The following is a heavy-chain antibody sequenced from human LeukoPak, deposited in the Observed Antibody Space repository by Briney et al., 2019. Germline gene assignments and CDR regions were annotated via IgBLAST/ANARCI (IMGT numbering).Heavy chain of an antibody. J-gene: IGHJ4*02. CDR2: IKQDGSEK. CDR1: GFTFSSYW. V-gene: IGHV3-7*01. CDR3: ARHITMVRGVLDY. D-gene: IGHD3-10*01. Sequence: GGSLRLSCAPSGFTFSSYWMSWVRQAPGKGLEWVTNIKQDGSEKYYVDSVKGRFTISRDNAKNSLYPQMNSLRAEDTAVYYCARHITMVRGVLDYWGQGTLVTVSS.